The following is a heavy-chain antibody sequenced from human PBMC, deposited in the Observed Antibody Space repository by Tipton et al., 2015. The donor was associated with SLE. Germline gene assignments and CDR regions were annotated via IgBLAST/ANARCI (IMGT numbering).Heavy chain of an antibody. V-gene: IGHV4-28*01. D-gene: IGHD2-15*01. CDR1: GYSISSRNF. CDR2: FYYSGGT. Sequence: GLVKPSDTLSLTCAVSGYSISSRNFWGWIRQPPGKGLEWIAYFYYSGGTYYNPSLKSRVTMSVATSKTQFSLKLSSVTAVDTAVYYCARTLGVGYCSGGACFDPFDSWGQGTLVTVSS. J-gene: IGHJ4*02. CDR3: ARTLGVGYCSGGACFDPFDS.